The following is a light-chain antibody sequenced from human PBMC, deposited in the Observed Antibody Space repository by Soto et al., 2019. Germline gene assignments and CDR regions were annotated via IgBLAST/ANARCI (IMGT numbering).Light chain of an antibody. Sequence: TQSPGTLSLSPGESATLSCRAVQSVTSTYMAWYQQKPGQAPRLLIYATSFRATGIPDRFRGSGSGTDFTLTISSLEPEDSAVYYCQDSSTSPWPFGQGTKVDIK. CDR1: QSVTSTY. CDR3: QDSSTSPWP. CDR2: ATS. J-gene: IGKJ1*01. V-gene: IGKV3-20*01.